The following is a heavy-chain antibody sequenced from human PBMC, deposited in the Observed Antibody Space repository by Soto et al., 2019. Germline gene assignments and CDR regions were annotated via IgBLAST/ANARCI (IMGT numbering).Heavy chain of an antibody. D-gene: IGHD3-22*01. CDR2: IIPIFGTA. V-gene: IGHV1-69*05. Sequence: SVKVSCKASGGTFNNYVINWVRQAPGQGLEWMAGIIPIFGTANYAQKFQGRVTMTRDTSISTAYMELSRLRSDDTAVYYCARDWGYYYDSRTDLDAFDIWGQGTMVTVSS. CDR1: GGTFNNYV. CDR3: ARDWGYYYDSRTDLDAFDI. J-gene: IGHJ3*02.